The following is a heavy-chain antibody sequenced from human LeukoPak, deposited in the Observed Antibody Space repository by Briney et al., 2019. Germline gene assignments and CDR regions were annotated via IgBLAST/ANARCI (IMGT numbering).Heavy chain of an antibody. D-gene: IGHD2-2*01. V-gene: IGHV4-34*01. J-gene: IGHJ6*02. CDR1: GGSFSGYY. CDR3: ARHFVVVPAATDYYYYGMDV. CDR2: INHSGST. Sequence: SETLSLTCAVYGGSFSGYYWSWIRQPPGKGLEWIGEINHSGSTNYNPSLKSRVTISVDTSKNQFSLKLSSVTAADTAVYYCARHFVVVPAATDYYYYGMDVWGQGTTVTVSS.